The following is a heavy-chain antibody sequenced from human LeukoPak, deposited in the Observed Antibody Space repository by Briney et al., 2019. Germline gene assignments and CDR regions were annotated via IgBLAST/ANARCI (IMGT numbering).Heavy chain of an antibody. CDR1: GGSISSGGYY. CDR3: ARWAPIAARPSGVFGY. D-gene: IGHD6-6*01. J-gene: IGHJ4*02. CDR2: IYHSGST. V-gene: IGHV4-30-2*01. Sequence: KPSETLSLTCTVSGGSISSGGYYWSWIRQPPGKGLEWIGYIYHSGSTYYNPSLKSRVTISVDRSKNQFSLKLSSVTAADTAVYYCARWAPIAARPSGVFGYWGQGTLVTVSS.